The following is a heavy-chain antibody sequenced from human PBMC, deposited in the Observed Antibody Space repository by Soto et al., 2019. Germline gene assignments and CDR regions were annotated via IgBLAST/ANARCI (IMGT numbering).Heavy chain of an antibody. CDR3: AGIPGLFGVAHIPYYYYGIDV. CDR2: IIPIFGTA. J-gene: IGHJ6*02. D-gene: IGHD3-3*01. CDR1: GGTFSSYA. Sequence: QVQLVQSGAEVKKHGSSVNVSCKASGGTFSSYAISWVRQAPGQGLEWMGGIIPIFGTANYAQKFQGRVTITADESTSTAYMELSSLRSEDTAVYYCAGIPGLFGVAHIPYYYYGIDVWGQGTTVTVSS. V-gene: IGHV1-69*01.